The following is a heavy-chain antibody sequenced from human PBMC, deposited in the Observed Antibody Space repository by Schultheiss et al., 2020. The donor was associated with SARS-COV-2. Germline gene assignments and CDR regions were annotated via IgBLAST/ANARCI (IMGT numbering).Heavy chain of an antibody. CDR3: ARVASGPIDY. CDR1: GFTFSSYA. Sequence: GGSLRLSCAASGFTFSSYAMHWVRQAPGKGLEWVAVISYDGSNKYYADSVKGRFTISRDNAKNSLYLQMNSLRAEDTAVYYCARVASGPIDYWGQGTLVTVSS. J-gene: IGHJ4*02. CDR2: ISYDGSNK. V-gene: IGHV3-30*07. D-gene: IGHD5-12*01.